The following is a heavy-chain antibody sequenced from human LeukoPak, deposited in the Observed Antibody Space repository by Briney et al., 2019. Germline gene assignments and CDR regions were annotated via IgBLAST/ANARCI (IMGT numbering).Heavy chain of an antibody. CDR1: GFTFSSYA. CDR2: ISYDGSNK. V-gene: IGHV3-30-3*01. CDR3: ARSTGGAAAGPDY. J-gene: IGHJ4*02. D-gene: IGHD6-13*01. Sequence: GSLRLSCAASGFTFSSYAMHWVRQAPGKGLEWVAVISYDGSNKHYADSVKGRFTISRDNSKNTLYLQMNSLRAEDTAVYYCARSTGGAAAGPDYWGQGTLVTVSS.